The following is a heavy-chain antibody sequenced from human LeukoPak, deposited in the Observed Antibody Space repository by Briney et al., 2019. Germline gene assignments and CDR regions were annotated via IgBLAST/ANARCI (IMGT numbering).Heavy chain of an antibody. CDR1: GGSISSGGYY. V-gene: IGHV4-31*03. D-gene: IGHD6-19*01. CDR2: IYYSGST. CDR3: ARGGIAVAGLISPYYFDY. J-gene: IGHJ4*02. Sequence: PSETLSLTCTVSGGSISSGGYYWSWIRQHPGKGLEWIGYIYYSGSTYYNPSLKSRVTISVDTSKNQFSLKLSSVTAADTAVYYCARGGIAVAGLISPYYFDYWGQGTLVTVSS.